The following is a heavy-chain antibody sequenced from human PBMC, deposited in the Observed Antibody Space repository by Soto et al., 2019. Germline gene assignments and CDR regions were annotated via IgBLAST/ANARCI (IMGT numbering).Heavy chain of an antibody. CDR2: IIPILGTA. Sequence: ASVKVSCKASGGTFSSYAISWVRQAPGQGLEWMGGIIPILGTAIYAQKFQGRVTMTEDTSTDTAYMELSSLRSEDTAVYYCATVSSWYSVWFDPWGQGTLVTVSS. CDR1: GGTFSSYA. CDR3: ATVSSWYSVWFDP. V-gene: IGHV1-69*10. J-gene: IGHJ5*02. D-gene: IGHD6-13*01.